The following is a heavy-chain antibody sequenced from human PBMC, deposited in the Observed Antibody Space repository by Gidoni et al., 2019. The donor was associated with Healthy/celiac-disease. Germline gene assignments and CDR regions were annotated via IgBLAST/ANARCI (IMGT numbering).Heavy chain of an antibody. Sequence: EVQLVESGGGLVQPGGSLRLSCAASGFTFSSYWMSWVRQAPGKGLEWVAKIKQDGSEKYYVDSVKGRFTISRDNAKNSLYLQMNSLRAEDTAVYYCARDGYYDSSGRGYYGMDVWGQGTTVTVSS. D-gene: IGHD3-22*01. CDR2: IKQDGSEK. CDR1: GFTFSSYW. V-gene: IGHV3-7*03. CDR3: ARDGYYDSSGRGYYGMDV. J-gene: IGHJ6*02.